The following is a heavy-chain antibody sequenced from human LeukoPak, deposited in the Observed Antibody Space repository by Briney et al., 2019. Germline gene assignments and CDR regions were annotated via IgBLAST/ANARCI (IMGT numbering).Heavy chain of an antibody. J-gene: IGHJ4*02. CDR2: IKQDGSGT. CDR1: RFTLSNYW. V-gene: IGHV3-7*01. Sequence: GGSLRLSCAASRFTLSNYWMSWVRHAPGKGLELVANIKQDGSGTYYVDSVKGRFTISRDNAKNSLSLQMNSLRAEDTAVYYCARQRGSGCLDYWGQGTLVTVSS. D-gene: IGHD6-19*01. CDR3: ARQRGSGCLDY.